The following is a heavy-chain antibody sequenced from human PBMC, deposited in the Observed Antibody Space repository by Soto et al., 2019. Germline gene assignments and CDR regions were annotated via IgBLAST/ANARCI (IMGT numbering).Heavy chain of an antibody. CDR1: GGSISSSSYY. V-gene: IGHV4-39*01. Sequence: PSETLSLTCTVSGGSISSSSYYWGWIRQPPGKGLEWIGSIYYSGSTYYNPSLKSRVTISVDTSQNQFSLKLSSVTAADTAVYYCAGTYYYDSSGYYNFDYWGQGTLVTVSS. CDR2: IYYSGST. J-gene: IGHJ4*02. CDR3: AGTYYYDSSGYYNFDY. D-gene: IGHD3-22*01.